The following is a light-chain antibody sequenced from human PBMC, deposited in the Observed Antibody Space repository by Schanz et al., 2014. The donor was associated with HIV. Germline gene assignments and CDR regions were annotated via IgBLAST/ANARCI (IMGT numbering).Light chain of an antibody. V-gene: IGLV2-14*01. J-gene: IGLJ1*01. CDR1: SSDVGSYNY. CDR3: ASYTTSHTFV. CDR2: EVS. Sequence: QSALTQPASVSGSPGQSISISCTGSSSDVGSYNYVSWFQQRPGKAPKLMIYEVSERPSGVPDRFSGSKSGNTASLTISGLQAEDEADYYCASYTTSHTFVFGTGTKLTVL.